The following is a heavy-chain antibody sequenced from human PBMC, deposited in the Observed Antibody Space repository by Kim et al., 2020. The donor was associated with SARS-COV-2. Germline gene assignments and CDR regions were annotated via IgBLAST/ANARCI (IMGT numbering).Heavy chain of an antibody. D-gene: IGHD1-26*01. CDR2: ISSDGSKQ. J-gene: IGHJ6*02. CDR1: GFIFSSFA. V-gene: IGHV3-30*04. CDR3: ARGESGSYYAFYYYGMDV. Sequence: GGSLRLSCAASGFIFSSFAMHWVRQAPGKGLEWVAVISSDGSKQYYANSVKGRYTISRDNSKNTLCLQMNSLRAEDTVVFYCARGESGSYYAFYYYGMDVWGQGATGTVS.